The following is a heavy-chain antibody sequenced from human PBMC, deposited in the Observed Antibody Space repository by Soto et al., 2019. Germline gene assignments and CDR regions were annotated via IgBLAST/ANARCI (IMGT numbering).Heavy chain of an antibody. Sequence: QVQLVESGGALVKPGGSLRLSCVTSGFDFGSYYMTWIRQAPGKGLEWVSHISSQSIYTNYAASVKGRFTISRDNAKNSLYLQMTSLRADDTAVYYCARELDVAARPGSQRLGHWGQGTLVIVSS. CDR1: GFDFGSYY. V-gene: IGHV3-11*06. CDR3: ARELDVAARPGSQRLGH. J-gene: IGHJ4*02. CDR2: ISSQSIYT. D-gene: IGHD6-6*01.